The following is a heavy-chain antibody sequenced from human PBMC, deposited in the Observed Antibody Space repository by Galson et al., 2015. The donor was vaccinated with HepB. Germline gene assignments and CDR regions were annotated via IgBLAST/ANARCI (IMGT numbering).Heavy chain of an antibody. CDR1: GFPFSSYE. Sequence: SLRLSCAASGFPFSSYEMNWVRQAPGKGPEWLSYINNGGTTMYYADSVKGRFSISRDNAKNSLYLQMSSLRAEDTAVYYCVRDGIYYRGGWCHPYWGQGTLVSVSS. CDR2: INNGGTTM. CDR3: VRDGIYYRGGWCHPY. V-gene: IGHV3-48*03. J-gene: IGHJ4*02. D-gene: IGHD3-10*01.